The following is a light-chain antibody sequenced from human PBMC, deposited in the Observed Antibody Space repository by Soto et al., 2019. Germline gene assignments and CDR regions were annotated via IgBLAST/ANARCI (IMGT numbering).Light chain of an antibody. Sequence: DIQLTQSPSLLSASVGDRVTITCRASQDISDYLAWYQQKPGNAPKVVIYAASTLPTGVPARFSGSGSGTEFSLTINSLQPEDFATYYCRQFNSFPNTFGRGT. CDR2: AAS. CDR1: QDISDY. CDR3: RQFNSFPNT. V-gene: IGKV1-9*01. J-gene: IGKJ2*01.